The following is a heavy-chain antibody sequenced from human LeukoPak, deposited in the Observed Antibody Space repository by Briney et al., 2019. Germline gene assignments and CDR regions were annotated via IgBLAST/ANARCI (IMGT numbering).Heavy chain of an antibody. CDR3: ARGQRNYGLYFDY. CDR1: GGSISSYY. D-gene: IGHD1-7*01. J-gene: IGHJ4*02. CDR2: IYYSGST. Sequence: SETLSLTCTVSGGSISSYYWSWIRQPPGKGLEWIGYIYYSGSTYYNPSLKSRVTISVDTSKNQFSLKLSSVTAADTAVYYCARGQRNYGLYFDYWGQGTLVTVSS. V-gene: IGHV4-59*08.